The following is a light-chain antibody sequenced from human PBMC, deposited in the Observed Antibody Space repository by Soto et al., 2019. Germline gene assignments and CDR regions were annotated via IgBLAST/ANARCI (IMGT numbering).Light chain of an antibody. CDR2: WAS. V-gene: IGKV4-1*01. CDR1: QSVLHSSDNKNY. Sequence: DIVMTQSPDSLAVSLGERATINCKSSQSVLHSSDNKNYLAWYQQKPGHPPNLLISWASTRESGVPDRFSGSGSGTDVTLTISSLQAEDVAVYYCQQYYTTPRTFGQGTKVEIK. J-gene: IGKJ1*01. CDR3: QQYYTTPRT.